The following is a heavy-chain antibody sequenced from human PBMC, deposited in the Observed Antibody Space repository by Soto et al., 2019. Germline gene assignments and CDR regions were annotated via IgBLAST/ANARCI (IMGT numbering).Heavy chain of an antibody. D-gene: IGHD3-16*01. Sequence: EASVKVSCKASGYSFAGFYIHWMRQAPGQGLEWVGSINCSSGATTYAQKFQDSVAMTRDTSVSTAYMDLNRLTSDDTAIYYCAIIMTHSDSFDIWGQGTVVTVSS. CDR1: GYSFAGFY. CDR2: INCSSGAT. V-gene: IGHV1-2*04. J-gene: IGHJ3*02. CDR3: AIIMTHSDSFDI.